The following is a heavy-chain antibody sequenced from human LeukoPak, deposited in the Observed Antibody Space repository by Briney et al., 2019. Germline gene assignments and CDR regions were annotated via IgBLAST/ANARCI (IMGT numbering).Heavy chain of an antibody. J-gene: IGHJ3*02. CDR1: GFTFSSYW. CDR2: IKQDGSEK. CDR3: ARVGDGGRPDSSGYYEGYAFDI. V-gene: IGHV3-7*01. D-gene: IGHD3-22*01. Sequence: GGSLRLSCAASGFTFSSYWMSWVRQAPGKGLEWVANIKQDGSEKYYVDSVKGRFTISRDNAKNSLYLQMNSLRAEDTAVYYCARVGDGGRPDSSGYYEGYAFDIWGQGTMVTVSS.